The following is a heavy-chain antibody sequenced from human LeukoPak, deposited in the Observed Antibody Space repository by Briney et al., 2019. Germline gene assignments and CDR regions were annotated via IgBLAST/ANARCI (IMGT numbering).Heavy chain of an antibody. D-gene: IGHD2-2*01. CDR1: GYTFTSYG. CDR2: ISAYNGNT. J-gene: IGHJ5*02. CDR3: ARVYCSSTSCYGYLWFDP. Sequence: ASVKVSCKASGYTFTSYGISWVRQAPGQGLEWMGWISAYNGNTNYAQKLQGRVTMTTDTSTSTAYMELRSLRSDDTAVYYCARVYCSSTSCYGYLWFDPWGLGTLVTVSS. V-gene: IGHV1-18*01.